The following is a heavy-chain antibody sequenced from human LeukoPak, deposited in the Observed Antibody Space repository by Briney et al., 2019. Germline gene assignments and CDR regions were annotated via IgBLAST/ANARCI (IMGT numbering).Heavy chain of an antibody. D-gene: IGHD7-27*01. CDR1: GHIFTTYA. CDR2: INMNDGET. V-gene: IGHV1-18*01. J-gene: IGHJ4*02. Sequence: GASVKVSCKASGHIFTTYAIAWVRQAPGQGLEWLGRINMNDGETKYTQKFQDRVTVTTDTSTNTAYMELTGLRFDDTGVYFCASEVEEWGILEFWGQGTQVTVSS. CDR3: ASEVEEWGILEF.